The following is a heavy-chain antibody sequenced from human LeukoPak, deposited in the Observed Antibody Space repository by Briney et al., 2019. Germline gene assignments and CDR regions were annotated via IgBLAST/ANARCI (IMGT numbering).Heavy chain of an antibody. CDR2: IYPRRNN. Sequence: SETLSLTCSLSGGSITNYYWSWIRQPPGKGLEGIAGIYPRRNNDYHPSRMSRVTISLGPSHNQYSLRLTSVHASDRAVYFCARTGEYSGSAPSWAFDIWGQGTMVTVSS. CDR3: ARTGEYSGSAPSWAFDI. D-gene: IGHD3-10*01. J-gene: IGHJ3*02. V-gene: IGHV4-4*09. CDR1: GGSITNYY.